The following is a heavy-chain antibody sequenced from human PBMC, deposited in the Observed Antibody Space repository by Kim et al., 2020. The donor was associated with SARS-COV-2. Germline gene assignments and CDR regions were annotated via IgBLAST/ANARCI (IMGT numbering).Heavy chain of an antibody. CDR1: GGSISSGGYY. V-gene: IGHV4-31*03. CDR3: ARGGPDGSGSYYITWFDP. D-gene: IGHD3-10*01. CDR2: IYYSGST. Sequence: SETLSLTCTVSGGSISSGGYYWSWIRQHPGKGLEWIGYIYYSGSTYYNPSLKSRVTISVDTSKNQFSLKLSSVTAADTAVYYCARGGPDGSGSYYITWFDPWGQGTLVTVSS. J-gene: IGHJ5*02.